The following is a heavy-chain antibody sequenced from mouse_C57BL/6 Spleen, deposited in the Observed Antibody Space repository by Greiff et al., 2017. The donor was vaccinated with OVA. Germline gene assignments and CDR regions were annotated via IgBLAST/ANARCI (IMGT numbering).Heavy chain of an antibody. CDR3: AREGTTGVGYFDV. CDR2: ISYDGSN. Sequence: EVQLQESGPGLVKPSQSLSLTCSVTGYSITSGYYWNWIRQFPGNKLEWMGYISYDGSNNYNPSLKNRISITRDRSKNQLFLKLNSVTTEDTATYYCAREGTTGVGYFDVWGTGTTVTVSS. D-gene: IGHD1-1*01. V-gene: IGHV3-6*01. CDR1: GYSITSGYY. J-gene: IGHJ1*03.